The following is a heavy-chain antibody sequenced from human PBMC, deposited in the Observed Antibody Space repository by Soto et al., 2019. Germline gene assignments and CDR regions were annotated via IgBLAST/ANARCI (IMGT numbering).Heavy chain of an antibody. CDR2: ISYSGST. J-gene: IGHJ4*02. CDR3: ARRGSRLSVAVAAFDY. CDR1: SGSISTSGYY. Sequence: SETLSLTCSVSSGSISTSGYYWGWIRQPPGTGLEWIGGISYSGSTYYNPSLKSRLTISVDTSKNHFSLKLTSVAAADTAVYFCARRGSRLSVAVAAFDYWSQGTLVTVSS. D-gene: IGHD6-19*01. V-gene: IGHV4-39*02.